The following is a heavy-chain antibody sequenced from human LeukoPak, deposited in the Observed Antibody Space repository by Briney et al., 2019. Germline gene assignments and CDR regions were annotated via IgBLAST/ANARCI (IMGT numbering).Heavy chain of an antibody. J-gene: IGHJ4*02. Sequence: WASVEVSCKASGYTFTTYPIHWVRQAPGQRLEWMGWINTANGDTKYSQKFQGRLTTSRDTSASTAYMELSSLRSEDTAVYYCARILAVSGTPGLWGQGTLVTVSS. CDR2: INTANGDT. CDR3: ARILAVSGTPGL. CDR1: GYTFTTYP. D-gene: IGHD6-19*01. V-gene: IGHV1-3*04.